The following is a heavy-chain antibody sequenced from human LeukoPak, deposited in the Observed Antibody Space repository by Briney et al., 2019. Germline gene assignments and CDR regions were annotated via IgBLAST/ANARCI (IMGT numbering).Heavy chain of an antibody. J-gene: IGHJ4*02. CDR2: FYSGGNT. Sequence: PGGSLRLSCAASGFTVSSNYMSWVRQAPGKGLEWVSVFYSGGNTYYADSVKGRFTISRANAKTSLYLQMNSLRAEDTAVYYCARDSGGYYYDSSGYLGDWGQGTLVTVSS. CDR1: GFTVSSNY. V-gene: IGHV3-53*01. D-gene: IGHD3-22*01. CDR3: ARDSGGYYYDSSGYLGD.